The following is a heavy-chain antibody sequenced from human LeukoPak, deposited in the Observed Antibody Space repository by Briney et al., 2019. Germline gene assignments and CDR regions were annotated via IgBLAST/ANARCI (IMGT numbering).Heavy chain of an antibody. CDR1: GFTFSSYG. CDR3: ARVWDYSSRWYAHSFDI. J-gene: IGHJ3*02. D-gene: IGHD6-13*01. Sequence: PGGSLRLSCAASGFTFSSYGMHWVRQAPGKGLEWVAVIWYDGSNKYYADSVKGRFTISRDNSKNTLYLQMNSLRAEDTAVYYCARVWDYSSRWYAHSFDIWGQGTMVTVSS. CDR2: IWYDGSNK. V-gene: IGHV3-33*08.